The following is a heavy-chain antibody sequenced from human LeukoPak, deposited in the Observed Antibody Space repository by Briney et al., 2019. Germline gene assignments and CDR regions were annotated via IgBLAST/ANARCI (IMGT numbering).Heavy chain of an antibody. Sequence: PGGSLRLSCVGSVFTRPVVLKSCGSQAPGEGLQWVANINQDGSVKYYADSLKGRFTISRDNAKNSVFLHMNSLRAEDTAVYYCVKNVLEPANLDFWGQGTLVTVSS. CDR3: VKNVLEPANLDF. CDR2: INQDGSVK. V-gene: IGHV3-7*05. CDR1: VFTRPVVL. D-gene: IGHD2-8*01. J-gene: IGHJ4*02.